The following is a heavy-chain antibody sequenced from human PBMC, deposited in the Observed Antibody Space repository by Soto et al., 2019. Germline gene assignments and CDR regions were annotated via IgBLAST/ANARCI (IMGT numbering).Heavy chain of an antibody. CDR1: GYTFTSYG. J-gene: IGHJ6*03. CDR3: ARSDLRGYYYYYMDV. CDR2: ISAYNGNT. V-gene: IGHV1-18*01. Sequence: ASVKVSCKASGYTFTSYGISWVRQAPGQGLEWMGWISAYNGNTNYAQKLQGRVTMTTDTSTSTAYMELRSLRSDDTAVYYCARSDLRGYYYYYMDVWGKGTTVTVSS. D-gene: IGHD3-16*01.